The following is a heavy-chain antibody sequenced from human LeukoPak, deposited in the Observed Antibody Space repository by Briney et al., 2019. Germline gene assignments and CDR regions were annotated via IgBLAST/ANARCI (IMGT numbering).Heavy chain of an antibody. J-gene: IGHJ4*02. CDR3: AKDGYYGSGTYPDY. CDR1: GFTCSSYG. Sequence: GGSLRLSCAASGFTCSSYGMNWVRQAPGKGLEWVAVISYDGTNKFYVDSLRGRFTISRDNSKNTLYLQMNSLRAEDTAVYYCAKDGYYGSGTYPDYWGQGTLVTVSS. D-gene: IGHD3-10*01. CDR2: ISYDGTNK. V-gene: IGHV3-30*18.